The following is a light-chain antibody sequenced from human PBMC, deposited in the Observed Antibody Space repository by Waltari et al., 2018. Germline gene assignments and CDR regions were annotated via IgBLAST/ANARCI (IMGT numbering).Light chain of an antibody. Sequence: EVLLTHSPGTLSLSPGDRATLSCRASESVDDLLAWDQQKPGQAPRLLIYDASTRATGIPDRFSGSGSGTDCTLTISRLEAGDFALYYCQQYRMTPVTFGRGTKVEIK. CDR2: DAS. CDR3: QQYRMTPVT. CDR1: ESVDDL. J-gene: IGKJ2*01. V-gene: IGKV3-20*01.